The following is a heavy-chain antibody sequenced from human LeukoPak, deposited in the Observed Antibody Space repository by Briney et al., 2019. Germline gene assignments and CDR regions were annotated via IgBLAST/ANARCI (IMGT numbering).Heavy chain of an antibody. CDR3: ARDYDFWSGYYTGIFDY. CDR2: ITNDGSST. CDR1: GLTFSSHW. D-gene: IGHD3-3*01. V-gene: IGHV3-74*01. J-gene: IGHJ4*02. Sequence: PGGSLRLSCAASGLTFSSHWMHWVRQAPGKGLVWVSRITNDGSSTTYADSVKGRFTISRDNAKNSLYLQMNSLRAEDTAVYYCARDYDFWSGYYTGIFDYWGQGTLVTVSS.